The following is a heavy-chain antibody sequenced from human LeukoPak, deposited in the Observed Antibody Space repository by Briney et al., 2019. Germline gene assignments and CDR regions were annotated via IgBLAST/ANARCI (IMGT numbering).Heavy chain of an antibody. J-gene: IGHJ4*02. CDR1: GFTFNAYV. D-gene: IGHD2-15*01. V-gene: IGHV3-23*01. Sequence: GGTLRLSCAASGFTFNAYVMSWVRQAPGKGLEWVSSISGTGSNTYYTDSVKGQFIIPRDNSKNTLFLQMNTLGVEDTAVYYCAKQTTQYYFDYWGQGTLVTVSS. CDR2: ISGTGSNT. CDR3: AKQTTQYYFDY.